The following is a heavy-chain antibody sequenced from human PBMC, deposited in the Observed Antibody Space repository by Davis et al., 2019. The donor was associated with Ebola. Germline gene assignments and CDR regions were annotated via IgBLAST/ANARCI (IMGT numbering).Heavy chain of an antibody. V-gene: IGHV3-30*03. Sequence: PGGSLRLSCAASGFTFSSYGMHWVRQAPGKGLEWVAVISYDGSNKYYADSVKGRFTISRDNSKNTLYLQMNSLRAEDTAVYYCARVGNHWYFDLWGRGTLVTVSS. D-gene: IGHD1-14*01. CDR2: ISYDGSNK. J-gene: IGHJ2*01. CDR3: ARVGNHWYFDL. CDR1: GFTFSSYG.